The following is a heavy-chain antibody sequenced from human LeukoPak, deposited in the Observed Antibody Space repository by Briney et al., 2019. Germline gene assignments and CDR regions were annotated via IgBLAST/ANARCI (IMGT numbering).Heavy chain of an antibody. V-gene: IGHV3-30*18. Sequence: GGSLRLSCAASGFTFRNYGMHWVRQAPGKGLEGVALISYDGTNKHYGNSVKGRFTISRDTPKNTVFLQMSSLRPEDTAVYYCAKGGDHTGSLDAFDMWGQGTKVTVSS. D-gene: IGHD2-8*02. CDR3: AKGGDHTGSLDAFDM. J-gene: IGHJ3*02. CDR1: GFTFRNYG. CDR2: ISYDGTNK.